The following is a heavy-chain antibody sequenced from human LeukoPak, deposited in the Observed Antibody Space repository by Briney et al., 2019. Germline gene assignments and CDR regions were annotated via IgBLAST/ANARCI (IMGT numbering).Heavy chain of an antibody. D-gene: IGHD3-10*01. Sequence: SETLSLTCAVSGGSISSGNWWSWVRQPPGKGLEWIGEICHSGSTNYNPSLKSRVTVSVDTSNHQFSLKLHSVTAADTAVYYCARDNTMVRGAFDSFDIWGQGTMVTVSS. V-gene: IGHV4-4*02. CDR1: GGSISSGNW. J-gene: IGHJ3*02. CDR3: ARDNTMVRGAFDSFDI. CDR2: ICHSGST.